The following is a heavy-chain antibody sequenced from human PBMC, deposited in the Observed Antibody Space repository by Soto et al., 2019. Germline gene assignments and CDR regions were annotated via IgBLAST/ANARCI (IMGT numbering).Heavy chain of an antibody. CDR1: GFTFSSYS. CDR3: ATESKDLTSNLDH. CDR2: ISSSSSYI. Sequence: GGSLRLSCAASGFTFSSYSMNWVRQAPGKGLEWVSSISSSSSYIYYADSVKGRFTISRDNAKNSGYLEMNSLSAEDTAVYYCATESKDLTSNLDHLGQGTLVTVSS. V-gene: IGHV3-21*01. J-gene: IGHJ4*01.